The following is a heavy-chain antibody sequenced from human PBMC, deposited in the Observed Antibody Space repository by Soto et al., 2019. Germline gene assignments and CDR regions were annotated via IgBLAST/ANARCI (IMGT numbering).Heavy chain of an antibody. CDR3: ARSRGGGGVKPPDRHIDY. CDR2: ISPFIGTA. J-gene: IGHJ4*02. V-gene: IGHV1-69*05. Sequence: SVKVSCKASGGTFSSYAISWVRQAPGQGLEWMGGISPFIGTANYAQKFQGRVTITTDKSTSTAYMELRSLRSDDTAVYYCARSRGGGGVKPPDRHIDYWGQGNLVTVSS. CDR1: GGTFSSYA. D-gene: IGHD2-8*02.